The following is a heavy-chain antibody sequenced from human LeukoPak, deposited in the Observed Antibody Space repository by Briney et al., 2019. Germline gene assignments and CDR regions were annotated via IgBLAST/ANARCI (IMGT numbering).Heavy chain of an antibody. CDR2: ISAYNGNT. CDR1: GYTFTSYG. D-gene: IGHD2/OR15-2a*01. CDR3: ARVSRAAYYYYGMDV. Sequence: ASVNVSCKASGYTFTSYGISWVRQAPGQGLEWMGWISAYNGNTNYAQKLQGRVTMTTDTSTSTAYMELRSLRSDDTAVYYCARVSRAAYYYYGMDVWGQGTTVTVSS. V-gene: IGHV1-18*01. J-gene: IGHJ6*02.